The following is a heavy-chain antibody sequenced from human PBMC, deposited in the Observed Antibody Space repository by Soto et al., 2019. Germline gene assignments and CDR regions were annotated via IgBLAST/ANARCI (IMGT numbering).Heavy chain of an antibody. CDR3: ARGRDGFVPDV. CDR1: EGTFSSYA. J-gene: IGHJ6*02. CDR2: IIPVFRTA. Sequence: SVKVSCKASEGTFSSYAISWVRQAPGQGLEWMGRIIPVFRTANYAQRFQDRVTITADDSTSTAFMELSSLKSEDTAVYYCARGRDGFVPDVWGQGTTVTVSS. D-gene: IGHD2-2*01. V-gene: IGHV1-69*13.